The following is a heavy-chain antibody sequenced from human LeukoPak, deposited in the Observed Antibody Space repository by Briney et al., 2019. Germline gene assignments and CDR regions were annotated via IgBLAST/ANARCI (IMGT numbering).Heavy chain of an antibody. D-gene: IGHD1-26*01. CDR2: INPSGGST. J-gene: IGHJ6*02. V-gene: IGHV1-46*01. Sequence: AASVKVSCKASGYTFTSYYMHWVRQAPGQGLEWMGIINPSGGSTSYAQKFQGRVTMTRDTSTSTVYMELSSLRSEDTAVYYCARDGGATNYYYYGLDVWGQGTTVTVSS. CDR3: ARDGGATNYYYYGLDV. CDR1: GYTFTSYY.